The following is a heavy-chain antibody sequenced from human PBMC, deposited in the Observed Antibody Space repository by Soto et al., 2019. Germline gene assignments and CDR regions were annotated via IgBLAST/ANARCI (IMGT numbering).Heavy chain of an antibody. CDR1: GYTFTSYG. J-gene: IGHJ4*02. V-gene: IGHV1-18*04. Sequence: ASVKVSCKASGYTFTSYGISWVRQAPGQGLEWMGWISAYNGNTNYAQKLQGRVTMTTDTSTSTAYMELRSLKTEDTGVYYCTRGRDGYNPYYFLYWGQGALVTVSS. CDR3: TRGRDGYNPYYFLY. D-gene: IGHD5-12*01. CDR2: ISAYNGNT.